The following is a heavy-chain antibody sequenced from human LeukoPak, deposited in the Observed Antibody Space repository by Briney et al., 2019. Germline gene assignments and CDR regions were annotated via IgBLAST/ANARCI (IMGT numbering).Heavy chain of an antibody. D-gene: IGHD3-22*01. CDR1: GFTFDDYA. Sequence: PGRSLRLSCAASGFTFDDYAMHWVRQAPGKGLEWVSGISWNSGSIGYADSVKGRFTISRDNAKNSLYLQMNSLRAEDTALYYCARDQSSYYDSSGYFSHWGQGTLVTVSS. CDR2: ISWNSGSI. CDR3: ARDQSSYYDSSGYFSH. V-gene: IGHV3-9*01. J-gene: IGHJ4*02.